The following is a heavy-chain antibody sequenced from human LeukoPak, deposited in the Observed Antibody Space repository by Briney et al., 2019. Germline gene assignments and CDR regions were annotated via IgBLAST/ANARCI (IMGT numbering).Heavy chain of an antibody. D-gene: IGHD3-22*01. J-gene: IGHJ4*02. CDR2: IYYSGST. V-gene: IGHV4-59*01. CDR3: ARSAIEQGYYYDSSGYFWY. Sequence: PSETLSLTCAVYGGSFSGYYWSWIRQPPGKGLEWIGYIYYSGSTNYNPSLKSRVTISVDTSKNQFSLKLSSVTAADTAVYYCARSAIEQGYYYDSSGYFWYWGQGTLVTVSS. CDR1: GGSFSGYY.